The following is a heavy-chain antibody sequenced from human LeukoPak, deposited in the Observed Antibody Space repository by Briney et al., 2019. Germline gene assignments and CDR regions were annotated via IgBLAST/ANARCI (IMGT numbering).Heavy chain of an antibody. CDR2: IYYSGST. CDR3: ARDRARFDP. CDR1: GGSIRSYY. J-gene: IGHJ5*02. Sequence: SETLSLTCTVSGGSIRSYYWSWIRQPPGKGLEWIGYIYYSGSTNYNPSLKSRVTISVDTSKNQFSLKLSSVTAADTAVYYCARDRARFDPWGQGTLVTVSS. V-gene: IGHV4-59*01.